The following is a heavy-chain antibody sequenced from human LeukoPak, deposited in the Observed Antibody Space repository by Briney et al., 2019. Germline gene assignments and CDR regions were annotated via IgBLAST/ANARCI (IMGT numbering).Heavy chain of an antibody. Sequence: GGSLRLSCAVSGFRFNAHHMHWVRQAPNRGLEWVAVAPHDGNSPLYAASVNGRFTISRDNSRDTLFLHMDSLRVDDTAIYYCVRQTLGASGLDRWGQGVLVTVSS. J-gene: IGHJ5*02. CDR1: GFRFNAHH. CDR2: APHDGNSP. CDR3: VRQTLGASGLDR. V-gene: IGHV3-30*03. D-gene: IGHD1-26*01.